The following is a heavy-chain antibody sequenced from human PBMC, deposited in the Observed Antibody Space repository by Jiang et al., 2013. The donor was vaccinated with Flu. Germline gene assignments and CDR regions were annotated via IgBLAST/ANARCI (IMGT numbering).Heavy chain of an antibody. Sequence: KPTQTLTLTCTFSGFSFNTGGMCVSWIRQPPGKALEWLARIDSDDDKYYSTSLRTRLTISKDTSKNQVVLTMTNVDPVDTATYYCAQGCINNYFDYWGQGTLVTVSS. D-gene: IGHD2-8*01. CDR2: IDSDDDK. J-gene: IGHJ4*02. CDR1: GFSFNTGGMC. CDR3: AQGCINNYFDY. V-gene: IGHV2-70*11.